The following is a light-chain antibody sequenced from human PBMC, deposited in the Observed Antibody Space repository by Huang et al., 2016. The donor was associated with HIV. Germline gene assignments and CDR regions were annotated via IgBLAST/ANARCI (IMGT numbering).Light chain of an antibody. Sequence: IQLTQSPSSLSASVGDRVTITCRASQGISSYLAWYQQKPGKAPNLLIYAASTLQSGVPLRFSGSGSGTDFTLTSSSLQPEDVASYYYQQLTGFPGTFGPGTRVDIK. CDR1: QGISSY. CDR3: QQLTGFPGT. V-gene: IGKV1-9*01. CDR2: AAS. J-gene: IGKJ3*01.